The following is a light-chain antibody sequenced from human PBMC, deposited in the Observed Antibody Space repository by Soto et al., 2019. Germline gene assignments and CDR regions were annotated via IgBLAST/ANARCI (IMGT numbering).Light chain of an antibody. CDR3: QNYNSYSEA. CDR2: AAS. V-gene: IGKV1-9*01. J-gene: IGKJ1*01. Sequence: DIQLTQSPSFLSASVGDRVTITCRASQGISSYLAWYQQKPGKAPKLLIYAASTLQSGVPSRFSGSGSGTDFTLTISCLQSEDFATYYCQNYNSYSEAFGQGTTGDIK. CDR1: QGISSY.